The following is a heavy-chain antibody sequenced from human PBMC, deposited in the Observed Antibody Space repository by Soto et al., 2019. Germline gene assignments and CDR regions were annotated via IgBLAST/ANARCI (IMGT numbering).Heavy chain of an antibody. J-gene: IGHJ4*02. Sequence: EVQLVESGGGLVQPGRSLRLSCAASGFTFDDYAMHWVRRVPGKGLEWVLSISWNSNIIGYADSVKGRFTISRDNDKNSLYLQMNRLRPEDTALYYCAKGGPDGFCSGGRCYVDYWGQGTLVTVSS. D-gene: IGHD2-15*01. CDR1: GFTFDDYA. V-gene: IGHV3-9*01. CDR2: ISWNSNII. CDR3: AKGGPDGFCSGGRCYVDY.